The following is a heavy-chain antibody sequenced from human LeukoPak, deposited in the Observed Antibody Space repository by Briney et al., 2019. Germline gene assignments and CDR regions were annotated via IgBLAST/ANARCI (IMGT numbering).Heavy chain of an antibody. D-gene: IGHD3-22*01. V-gene: IGHV1-69*01. CDR1: GGTFSSYA. CDR2: IIPIFGTA. Sequence: SVKVSCKASGGTFSSYAISWVRQAPGQGLEWMGGIIPIFGTANYAQKFQGRVTITADESTSTAYMELSSLRSEDTAVYYCARDVGLKYYYDSSGYYYRYFDHWGQGTLVTVSS. CDR3: ARDVGLKYYYDSSGYYYRYFDH. J-gene: IGHJ4*02.